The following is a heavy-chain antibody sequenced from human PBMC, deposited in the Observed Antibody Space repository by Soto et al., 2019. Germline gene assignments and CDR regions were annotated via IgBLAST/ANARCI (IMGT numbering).Heavy chain of an antibody. D-gene: IGHD6-19*01. V-gene: IGHV6-1*01. CDR1: GDSVSSNSAA. CDR2: TYYRSKWYN. Sequence: PSQTLSLTCAISGDSVSSNSAAWNWIRQSPSRGLEWLGRTYYRSKWYNDYAVSVKSRITINPDTSKNQFSLQLNSVPPEDTAVYYCARENAQWLAHYSYYGMDAWGQGTTVTVS. CDR3: ARENAQWLAHYSYYGMDA. J-gene: IGHJ6*02.